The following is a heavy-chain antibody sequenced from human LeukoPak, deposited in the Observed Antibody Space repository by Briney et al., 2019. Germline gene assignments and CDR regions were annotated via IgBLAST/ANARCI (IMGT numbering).Heavy chain of an antibody. CDR1: GFTFSSYA. Sequence: PGGSLRLSCAASGFTFSSYAMHWVRQAPGKGLEWVAVISYDGSNKYYADSVKGRFAISRDNSKSTLYLQVNSLRVEDTVLYYCARESEGGTGTSCPDYWGQGTLVTVSS. CDR2: ISYDGSNK. CDR3: ARESEGGTGTSCPDY. J-gene: IGHJ4*02. D-gene: IGHD2-2*01. V-gene: IGHV3-30*09.